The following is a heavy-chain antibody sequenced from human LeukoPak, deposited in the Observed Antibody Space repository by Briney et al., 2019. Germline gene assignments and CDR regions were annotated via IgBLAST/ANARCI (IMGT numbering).Heavy chain of an antibody. CDR2: ISYDGSNK. J-gene: IGHJ5*02. D-gene: IGHD3-3*01. V-gene: IGHV3-30*18. Sequence: GGSLRLSCAASGFTFSSYGMHWVRQAPGKGLEWVAVISYDGSNKYYADSVKGRFTISRDNSKNTLYLQMNSLRAEDTAVYYCAKDAYGYYDFWSGLNWFDPWGQGTLVTVSS. CDR1: GFTFSSYG. CDR3: AKDAYGYYDFWSGLNWFDP.